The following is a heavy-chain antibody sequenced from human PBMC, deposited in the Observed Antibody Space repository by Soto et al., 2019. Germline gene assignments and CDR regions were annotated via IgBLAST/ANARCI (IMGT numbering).Heavy chain of an antibody. V-gene: IGHV1-2*02. CDR1: GYTFTGYY. CDR2: LNPNNGGT. J-gene: IGHJ6*02. Sequence: ASVEVSCKASGYTFTGYYIHCVRQAPGQVLEWMGWLNPNNGGTKYAQKFQGRVTMTRDTSITTAYLELSSLRSDDTAVYYCASYIVATRADYYYYGMDVWGQGTTVTVSS. CDR3: ASYIVATRADYYYYGMDV. D-gene: IGHD5-12*01.